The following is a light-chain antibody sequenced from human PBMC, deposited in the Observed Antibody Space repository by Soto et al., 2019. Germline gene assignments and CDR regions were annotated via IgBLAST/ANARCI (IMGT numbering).Light chain of an antibody. Sequence: QSALTQPASVSGSPGQSITISCTGTSSDVGGYNDVSWYQQHPGKAPKLMIYEVSNRPSGVSNRFSGSKSGNTASLTISGLQDEDEADYYCSSYTSSSTLVFGTGTKVTVL. CDR2: EVS. V-gene: IGLV2-14*01. CDR3: SSYTSSSTLV. J-gene: IGLJ1*01. CDR1: SSDVGGYND.